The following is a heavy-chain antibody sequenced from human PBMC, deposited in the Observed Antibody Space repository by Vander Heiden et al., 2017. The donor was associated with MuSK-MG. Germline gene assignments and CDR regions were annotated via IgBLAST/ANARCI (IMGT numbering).Heavy chain of an antibody. J-gene: IGHJ4*02. Sequence: EVQLVESGGGLVKPGGSLRLSCAASGFPFSSYGMNWVRQAPGKGLEWVSSISSSSSYIYYADSVKGRFTISRDNAKNSLYLQMNSLRAEDTAVYYCARDPYYGSGSYYIDFDYWGQGTLVTVSS. CDR2: ISSSSSYI. CDR3: ARDPYYGSGSYYIDFDY. D-gene: IGHD3-10*01. V-gene: IGHV3-21*01. CDR1: GFPFSSYG.